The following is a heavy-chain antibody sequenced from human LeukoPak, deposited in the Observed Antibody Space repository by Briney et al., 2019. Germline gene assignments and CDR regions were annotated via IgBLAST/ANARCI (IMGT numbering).Heavy chain of an antibody. CDR3: AKGYRIVSGSLDY. J-gene: IGHJ4*02. D-gene: IGHD3-10*01. Sequence: GGSLRLSCAASGFTFDDYTMHWVRQAPGKGLEWVSLISWDGGNTFYADSVKGRFTISRDNSKNSLYPQMNSLRTEDTALYYCAKGYRIVSGSLDYWGQGTLVIVSS. CDR2: ISWDGGNT. CDR1: GFTFDDYT. V-gene: IGHV3-43*01.